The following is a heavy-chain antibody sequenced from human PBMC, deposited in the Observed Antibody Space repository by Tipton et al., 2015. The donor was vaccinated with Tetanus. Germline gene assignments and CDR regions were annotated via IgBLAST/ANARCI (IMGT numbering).Heavy chain of an antibody. CDR2: ISGRGGTT. D-gene: IGHD6-13*01. V-gene: IGHV3-23*01. CDR3: AKSKQLVAGMDV. J-gene: IGHJ6*02. Sequence: SLRLSCAASGFTFSGYAMAWVRQAPGKGLECVSSISGRGGTTSYADFVKGRFTISRDNSKNTLYLQMNSLRAEDTAVYYCAKSKQLVAGMDVWGQGTTVTVSS. CDR1: GFTFSGYA.